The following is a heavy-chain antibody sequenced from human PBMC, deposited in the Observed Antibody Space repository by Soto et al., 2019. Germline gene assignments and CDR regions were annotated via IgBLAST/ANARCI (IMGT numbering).Heavy chain of an antibody. Sequence: ASVKVACKASGYTVTNYYIHWLRQAPGQGLEWVGIINPSGGSTSAAQTLQGRVTMTRDTSPSTVYMEVSRLRSEDTAVYYCARGGAGTTSSLYYYAMAVWGHGTTVTVSS. V-gene: IGHV1-46*01. D-gene: IGHD1-7*01. CDR1: GYTVTNYY. CDR2: INPSGGST. J-gene: IGHJ6*01. CDR3: ARGGAGTTSSLYYYAMAV.